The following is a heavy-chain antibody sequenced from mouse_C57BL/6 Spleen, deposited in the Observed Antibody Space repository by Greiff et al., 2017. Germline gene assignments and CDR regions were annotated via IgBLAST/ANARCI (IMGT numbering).Heavy chain of an antibody. J-gene: IGHJ4*01. CDR1: GYAFTNYL. CDR3: ARGGDYDGYAMDY. V-gene: IGHV1-54*01. Sequence: VKLVEPGAELVRPGTSVKVSCKASGYAFTNYLIEWVKQRPGQGLEWIGVINPGSGGTNYNEKFKGKATLTADKSSSTAYMQLSSLTSEDSAVYFCARGGDYDGYAMDYWGQGTSVTVSS. CDR2: INPGSGGT. D-gene: IGHD2-4*01.